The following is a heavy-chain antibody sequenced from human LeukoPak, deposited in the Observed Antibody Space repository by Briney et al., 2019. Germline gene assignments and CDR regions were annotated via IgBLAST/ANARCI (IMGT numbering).Heavy chain of an antibody. CDR3: ARHPSTVGATQSPFDY. J-gene: IGHJ4*02. CDR2: IYPGDSDT. V-gene: IGHV5-51*01. CDR1: GYSFTTYW. Sequence: GESLKISCKGSGYSFTTYWIGWVRQMPGKGLEWMGIIYPGDSDTRYSPSFQGQVTISADKSISTAYLQWSSLKASDTAIYYCARHPSTVGATQSPFDYWGQGTVVTVSS. D-gene: IGHD1-26*01.